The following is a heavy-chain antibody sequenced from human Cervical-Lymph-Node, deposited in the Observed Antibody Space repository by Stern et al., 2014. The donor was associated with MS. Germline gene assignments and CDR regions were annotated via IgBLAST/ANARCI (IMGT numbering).Heavy chain of an antibody. CDR1: GGTFSNYA. CDR2: TVPLFAKP. V-gene: IGHV1-69*01. Sequence: VQLVESGAEVKKPGSSVKVSCKASGGTFSNYATSWVRQAPGQGLEWMGGTVPLFAKPNYAQKFQGRVTITADESTSTAYMDLSRLRSEDTAVYYCASPLTATSVPFGYYGMDVWGQGTTVTVS. D-gene: IGHD4-17*01. CDR3: ASPLTATSVPFGYYGMDV. J-gene: IGHJ6*02.